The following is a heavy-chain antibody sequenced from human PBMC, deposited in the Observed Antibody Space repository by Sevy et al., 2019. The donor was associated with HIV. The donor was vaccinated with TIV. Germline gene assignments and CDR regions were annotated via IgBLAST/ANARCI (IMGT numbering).Heavy chain of an antibody. CDR2: ISSNGGST. D-gene: IGHD4-17*01. CDR3: VKDGPTVTKVGIGGEYYFDY. CDR1: GFTFSSYA. Sequence: GGSLRLSCSASGFTFSSYAMHWVRQAPGKGLEYVSAISSNGGSTYYADSVKGRFTISRDNSKNTLYHQMSSLRAEDTAVYYCVKDGPTVTKVGIGGEYYFDYWGQGTLVTVSS. V-gene: IGHV3-64D*06. J-gene: IGHJ4*02.